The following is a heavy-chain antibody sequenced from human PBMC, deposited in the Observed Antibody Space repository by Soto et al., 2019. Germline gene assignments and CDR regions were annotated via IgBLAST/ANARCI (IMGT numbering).Heavy chain of an antibody. V-gene: IGHV3-48*03. CDR3: ARDKGYYYDSSGQGTFDY. J-gene: IGHJ4*02. Sequence: GESLKISCAASGFTFSSYEMNWVRQAPGKGLEWVSYISSSGSTIYYADSVKGRFTISRDNAKNSLYLQMNSLRAEDTAVYYCARDKGYYYDSSGQGTFDYWGQGTLVTVSS. D-gene: IGHD3-22*01. CDR2: ISSSGSTI. CDR1: GFTFSSYE.